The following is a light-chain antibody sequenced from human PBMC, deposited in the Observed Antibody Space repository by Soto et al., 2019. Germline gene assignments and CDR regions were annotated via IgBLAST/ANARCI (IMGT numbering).Light chain of an antibody. CDR2: GAS. CDR3: QQYGTSRT. V-gene: IGKV3-20*01. CDR1: QSVTNNY. Sequence: EVVLTRSPGTLSLSPGERATPSSRPSQSVTNNYLAWYQQRPGLAPRLLIYGASTRTAGIPDRFTGSGSGTDFTLTISRLEHEDFAVYYCQQYGTSRTFGQGTKVDIK. J-gene: IGKJ1*01.